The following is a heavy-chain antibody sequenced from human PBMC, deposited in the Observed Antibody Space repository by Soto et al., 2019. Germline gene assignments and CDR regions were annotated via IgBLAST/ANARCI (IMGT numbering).Heavy chain of an antibody. CDR3: ARASAPLFSSSLYYF. J-gene: IGHJ4*01. CDR2: INHSGST. CDR1: GGSFNGYY. Sequence: LSLTCAVYGGSFNGYYWSWIRQPPGKGLEWIGEINHSGSTNYNPSLKSQVTISVDTSKNQFSLKLSSVTAADTAVYYCARASAPLFSSSLYYF. V-gene: IGHV4-34*01. D-gene: IGHD6-13*01.